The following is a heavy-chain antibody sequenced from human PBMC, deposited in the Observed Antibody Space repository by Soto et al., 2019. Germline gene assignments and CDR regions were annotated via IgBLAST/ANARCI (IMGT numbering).Heavy chain of an antibody. CDR3: ARDRDDYDSGNYYNRIDF. J-gene: IGHJ4*02. Sequence: QVQLVQSGAEVKKPGSSVKVSCKASGGIFSTYAISWLRWAPGQGLEWMGGIIPIFGTPNYAQRFQGRVTITADESTSTAYMELSRLRSEDTAVYYCARDRDDYDSGNYYNRIDFWGQGTLVTVSS. CDR1: GGIFSTYA. V-gene: IGHV1-69*01. D-gene: IGHD3-10*01. CDR2: IIPIFGTP.